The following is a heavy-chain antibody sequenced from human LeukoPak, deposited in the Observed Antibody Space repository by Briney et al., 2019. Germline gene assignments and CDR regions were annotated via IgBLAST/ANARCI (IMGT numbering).Heavy chain of an antibody. CDR1: GFTFSGYY. J-gene: IGHJ5*02. CDR3: ARDRSQFGES. Sequence: GGSLRLSCAATGFTFSGYYMSWIHQAPGKGLEWVSYISSSGSTIYYADSVKGRFTISRGNAKNSLYLQMNSLRAEDTAVYYCARDRSQFGESWGQGTLVTVSS. D-gene: IGHD3-10*01. CDR2: ISSSGSTI. V-gene: IGHV3-11*01.